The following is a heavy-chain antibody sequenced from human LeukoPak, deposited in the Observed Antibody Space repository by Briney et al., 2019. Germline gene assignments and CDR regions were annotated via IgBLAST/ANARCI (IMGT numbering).Heavy chain of an antibody. D-gene: IGHD2-21*01. CDR3: ATSHDVKTAPYDL. Sequence: SETLSLTCTVSGGSISSYYWSWVRQSPGKGLEWIGYIFTSGWTEYNPSLKSRVTMSVDTSKNQLSMELRFLTAADTAVYYCATSHDVKTAPYDLWGQGTLVTVSS. V-gene: IGHV4-4*09. CDR1: GGSISSYY. J-gene: IGHJ5*02. CDR2: IFTSGWT.